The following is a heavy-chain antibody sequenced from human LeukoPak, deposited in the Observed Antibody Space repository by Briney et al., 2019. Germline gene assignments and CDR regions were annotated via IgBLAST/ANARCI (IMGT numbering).Heavy chain of an antibody. CDR3: ARYVRGSYFYMDV. CDR1: GFTFSSYF. V-gene: IGHV3-7*01. CDR2: IKQDGSDK. D-gene: IGHD3-10*01. J-gene: IGHJ6*03. Sequence: GGSLRLSCAASGFTFSSYFMSWVRQAPGKGLEWVANIKQDGSDKYYMDSVKGRFTISRDNAKISLYLQMNSLRAEDTAVYYCARYVRGSYFYMDVWGKGTTVTASS.